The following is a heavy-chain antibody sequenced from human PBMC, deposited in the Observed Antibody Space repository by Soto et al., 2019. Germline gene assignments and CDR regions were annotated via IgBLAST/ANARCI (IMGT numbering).Heavy chain of an antibody. CDR1: GFTFDRFA. J-gene: IGHJ6*02. CDR2: ISGRSDGT. V-gene: IGHV3-23*01. CDR3: AKRRFGVEYGMDV. D-gene: IGHD3-3*01. Sequence: EVQLLDSGGGLVQPGGSLRLSCAASGFTFDRFAMNWVRQAPGKGLEWVSTISGRSDGTYYSDSVRGRFTISRDNSKNTVYLQMNSLRVKDTAVYYCAKRRFGVEYGMDVWGQGTTVTVSS.